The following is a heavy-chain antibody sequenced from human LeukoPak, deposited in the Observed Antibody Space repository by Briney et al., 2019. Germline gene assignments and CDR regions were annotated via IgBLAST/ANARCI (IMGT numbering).Heavy chain of an antibody. CDR1: GFTFSNCG. Sequence: GGSLRLSCTASGFTFSNCGMHWVRQAPGKRLEWVAVLSYDGSDIYYGDSVKGRFTISRDISKNTLYLQMNSLRAEDTAVYYCVKEQSSGGYRVADYWGQGTLVTVSS. CDR3: VKEQSSGGYRVADY. CDR2: LSYDGSDI. V-gene: IGHV3-30*18. J-gene: IGHJ4*02. D-gene: IGHD6-19*01.